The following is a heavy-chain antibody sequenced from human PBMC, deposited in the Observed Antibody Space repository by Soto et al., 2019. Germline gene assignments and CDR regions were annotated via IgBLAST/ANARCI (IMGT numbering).Heavy chain of an antibody. CDR2: INHSGST. D-gene: IGHD3-16*02. J-gene: IGHJ5*02. CDR3: ARKDSYDYVWGSYRS. CDR1: GGSISSGGYY. V-gene: IGHV4-31*03. Sequence: SETLSLTCTVSGGSISSGGYYWSWIRQHPGKGLEWIGEINHSGSTNYNPSLKSRVTISVDTSKNQFSLKLSSVTAADTAVYYCARKDSYDYVWGSYRSWGQGTLVTVSS.